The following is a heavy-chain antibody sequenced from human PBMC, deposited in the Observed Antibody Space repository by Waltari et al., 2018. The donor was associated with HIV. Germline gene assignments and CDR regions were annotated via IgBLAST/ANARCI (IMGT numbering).Heavy chain of an antibody. J-gene: IGHJ2*01. D-gene: IGHD3-22*01. CDR3: ARGRHSSGYSLWYFDL. CDR1: GGPVSSYY. Sequence: QVPLQESGPGLVKPSETLSLTCTVSGGPVSSYYWHWFRPPPGKGLEWIAYIYNSGSTNYNPSLKSRVTISVDTSKNQFSLELSSVTAADTAVYYCARGRHSSGYSLWYFDLWGRGTLVTVSS. CDR2: IYNSGST. V-gene: IGHV4-59*02.